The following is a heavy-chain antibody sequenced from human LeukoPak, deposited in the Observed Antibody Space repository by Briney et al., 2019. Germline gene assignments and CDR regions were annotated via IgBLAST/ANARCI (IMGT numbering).Heavy chain of an antibody. CDR1: GYTFTSYD. CDR2: ISAYNGNT. D-gene: IGHD4-17*01. CDR3: ARDPYTVTPFDY. V-gene: IGHV1-18*01. J-gene: IGHJ4*02. Sequence: GASVTVSCTASGYTFTSYDISWVRQAPGQGLEWMGWISAYNGNTNYAQKLQGRVTMTTDTSTSTAYMELRSLRSDDTAVYYCARDPYTVTPFDYWGQGTLVTVSS.